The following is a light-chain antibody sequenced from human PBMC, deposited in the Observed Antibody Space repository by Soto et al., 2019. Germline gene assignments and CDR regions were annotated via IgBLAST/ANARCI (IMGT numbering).Light chain of an antibody. Sequence: NFMLTQPHSVSESPGKTVISSCTRSSGSIASNYVQWYQQRPGSAPTIVIYEDNQRPSGVPDRFSGSVDSSSNSASLTISGLKTEDEADYYCHSYESNNVVFGGGTKVTVL. J-gene: IGLJ3*02. V-gene: IGLV6-57*03. CDR3: HSYESNNVV. CDR2: EDN. CDR1: SGSIASNY.